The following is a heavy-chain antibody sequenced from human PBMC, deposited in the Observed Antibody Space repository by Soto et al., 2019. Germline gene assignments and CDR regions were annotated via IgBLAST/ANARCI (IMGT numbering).Heavy chain of an antibody. Sequence: ASVKVSCKASGYTFTGYYMHWVRQAPGQGLEWMGWINPNSGGTNYAQKLQGRVTMTTDTSTSTAYMELRSLRSDDTAVYYCARDSYDFWSGYGSAFDPWGQGTLVTVSS. CDR3: ARDSYDFWSGYGSAFDP. D-gene: IGHD3-3*01. CDR1: GYTFTGYY. CDR2: INPNSGGT. J-gene: IGHJ5*02. V-gene: IGHV1-2*02.